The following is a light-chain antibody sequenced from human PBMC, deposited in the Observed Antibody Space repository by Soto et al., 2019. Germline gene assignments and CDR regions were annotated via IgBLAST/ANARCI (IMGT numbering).Light chain of an antibody. J-gene: IGLJ2*01. CDR2: DVS. V-gene: IGLV2-14*01. CDR3: SSYTRSSTRV. Sequence: QSALTQPASVSGSPGQSITISCTGTSSDVGGYNYVSWYQQHPGKAPKLMIYDVSNRPSGVSNRFSGSKSGNTASLTISGLQAEDEADYYCSSYTRSSTRVFCGGTKVTVL. CDR1: SSDVGGYNY.